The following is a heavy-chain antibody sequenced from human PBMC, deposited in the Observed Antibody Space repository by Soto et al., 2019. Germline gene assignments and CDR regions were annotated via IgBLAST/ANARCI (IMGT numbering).Heavy chain of an antibody. V-gene: IGHV3-21*01. J-gene: IGHJ6*02. Sequence: GGSLTLSCVRSGFTFSNFSINWVRQAPGKGLEWVSSISSRSDIYYEDSLKGRFTISRDNAKNSVSLQMNSLRAEDTAVYYCAREYTAWPLAYGLDVWGQGTTVTVSS. D-gene: IGHD2-2*02. CDR1: GFTFSNFS. CDR3: AREYTAWPLAYGLDV. CDR2: ISSRSDI.